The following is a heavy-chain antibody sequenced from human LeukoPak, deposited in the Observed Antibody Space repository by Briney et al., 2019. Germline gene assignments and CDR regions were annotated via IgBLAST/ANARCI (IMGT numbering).Heavy chain of an antibody. Sequence: KASETLSLTCAVYGGSFSGYYWSWIRQPPGKGLEWIGEINHSGSTNYNPSLKSRVTISVDTSKNQFSLKLSSVTAADTAVYYCASPGHRSGGSCYHSFDYWGQGTLVTVSS. V-gene: IGHV4-34*01. CDR3: ASPGHRSGGSCYHSFDY. CDR2: INHSGST. D-gene: IGHD2-15*01. CDR1: GGSFSGYY. J-gene: IGHJ4*02.